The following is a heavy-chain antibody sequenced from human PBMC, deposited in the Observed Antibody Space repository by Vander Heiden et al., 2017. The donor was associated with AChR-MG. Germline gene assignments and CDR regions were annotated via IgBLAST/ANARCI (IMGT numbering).Heavy chain of an antibody. CDR1: GYTFTNFD. J-gene: IGHJ4*02. Sequence: QVQLVQSGAELRKPGASIKVSCKTSGYTFTNFDINWVRQATGQGLEWMGRMIRNSGTAEYAQKFQGRVMMTRNTSMSTAYMELSGLRSDDTAVYYCARAWGYSYANRDWGQGTTVTVSS. CDR2: MIRNSGTA. V-gene: IGHV1-8*01. D-gene: IGHD5-18*01. CDR3: ARAWGYSYANRD.